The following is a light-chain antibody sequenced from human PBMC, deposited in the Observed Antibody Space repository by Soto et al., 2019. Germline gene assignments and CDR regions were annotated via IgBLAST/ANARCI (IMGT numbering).Light chain of an antibody. J-gene: IGLJ2*01. Sequence: QSVLTQPPSVSGAPGQRVTISCTGSSSNIGAGYDVHWYQQFPGTAPKLLIYVNTNRPSGVPDRFSGYKSGTSASLAITGLQAEDEADYYCQTYDSSLSGVVFGEGTKLTVL. CDR2: VNT. V-gene: IGLV1-40*01. CDR1: SSNIGAGYD. CDR3: QTYDSSLSGVV.